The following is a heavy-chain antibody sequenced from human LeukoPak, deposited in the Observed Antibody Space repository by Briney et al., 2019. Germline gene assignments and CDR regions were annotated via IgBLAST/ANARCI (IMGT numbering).Heavy chain of an antibody. CDR2: INTNTGNP. V-gene: IGHV7-4-1*02. J-gene: IGHJ4*02. D-gene: IGHD1-20*01. CDR3: ARVCGSYNWNRYDY. Sequence: GASVKVSCKASGYTFTSYAMNWVRQAPGQGLEWIGWINTNTGNPTYAQGFTGRFVFSLDTSVSTAYLQISSLKAEDTAVYYCARVCGSYNWNRYDYWGQGTLVTVSS. CDR1: GYTFTSYA.